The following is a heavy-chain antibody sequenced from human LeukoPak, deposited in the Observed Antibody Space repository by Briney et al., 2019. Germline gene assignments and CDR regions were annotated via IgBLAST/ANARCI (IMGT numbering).Heavy chain of an antibody. J-gene: IGHJ4*02. Sequence: PSETLSLTCTVSGGSISSSSYFWGWIRQPPGKGLEWIGTIYYSGSTYYNPSLKSRVTISIDTSKNQFSLKLSSVTAADTAVYYCARRDAAVAAYYYFDYWGQGTLVTVSS. CDR3: ARRDAAVAAYYYFDY. D-gene: IGHD6-19*01. CDR2: IYYSGST. CDR1: GGSISSSSYF. V-gene: IGHV4-39*07.